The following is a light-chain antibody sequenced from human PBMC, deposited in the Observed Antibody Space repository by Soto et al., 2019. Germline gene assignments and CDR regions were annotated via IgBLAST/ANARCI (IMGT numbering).Light chain of an antibody. CDR1: NSDIGDYQY. CDR3: TSFTASRTIL. CDR2: DVN. J-gene: IGLJ2*01. Sequence: QPVLTQPASVSGSPGQSITVSCTGTNSDIGDYQYVSWYQQYPGKVPKLIIYDVNSRPSGISDRFSGSKTANTASLTISRLQSEDEADYFCTSFTASRTILFGGGTKLTVL. V-gene: IGLV2-14*03.